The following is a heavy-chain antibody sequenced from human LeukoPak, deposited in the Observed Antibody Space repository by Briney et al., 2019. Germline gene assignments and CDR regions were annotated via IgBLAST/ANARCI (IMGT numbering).Heavy chain of an antibody. CDR2: IWYDGSNK. V-gene: IGHV3-33*01. CDR3: ARDADGIAVAGCDY. Sequence: GGPLRLSCAASGFTFSSYGMHWVRQAPGKGLEWVAVIWYDGSNKYYADSVKGRFTISRDNSKNTLYLQMNSLRAKDTAVYYCARDADGIAVAGCDYWGQGTLVTVSS. J-gene: IGHJ4*02. D-gene: IGHD6-19*01. CDR1: GFTFSSYG.